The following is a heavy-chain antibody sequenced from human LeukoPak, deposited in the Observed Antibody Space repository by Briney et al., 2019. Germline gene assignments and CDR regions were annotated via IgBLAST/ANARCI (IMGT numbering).Heavy chain of an antibody. V-gene: IGHV4-4*02. CDR2: IYHSGST. CDR3: ARRYCSSTSCYGWFDP. Sequence: PSGTLSLTCAVSGGSISSSNWWSWVRQPPGKGLEWIGEIYHSGSTNYNPSLKSRGTISIDTSKKQFSLKLSSVTAADTAVYNCARRYCSSTSCYGWFDPWGQGTLVTVSS. CDR1: GGSISSSNW. D-gene: IGHD2-2*01. J-gene: IGHJ5*02.